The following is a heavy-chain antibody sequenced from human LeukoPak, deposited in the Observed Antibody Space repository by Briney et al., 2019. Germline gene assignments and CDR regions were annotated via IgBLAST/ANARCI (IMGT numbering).Heavy chain of an antibody. Sequence: PSETLSLTCTVSGGSISSGDYYWSWIRQPPGKGLEWIGYIYYSGSTYYNPSLKSRVTISVDTSKNQFSLKLSSVTAADTAVYYCARDNPLRFYLYGMDVWGQGTTVTVSS. CDR2: IYYSGST. J-gene: IGHJ6*02. V-gene: IGHV4-30-4*01. CDR3: ARDNPLRFYLYGMDV. CDR1: GGSISSGDYY. D-gene: IGHD3-3*01.